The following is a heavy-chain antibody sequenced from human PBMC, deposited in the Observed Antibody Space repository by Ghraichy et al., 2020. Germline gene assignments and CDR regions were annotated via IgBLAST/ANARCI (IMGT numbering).Heavy chain of an antibody. V-gene: IGHV3-13*01. CDR3: ARGGPGYCSGGSCYYYYNGMDV. CDR2: ISAAGDT. J-gene: IGHJ6*02. D-gene: IGHD2-15*01. CDR1: GFTFSYHD. Sequence: GGSLRLSCAASGFTFSYHDMHWVRQATGKGLEWVSTISAAGDTYYPGSVKGRFTISRENAKNFLHLQMNSLRAGDTAVYYCARGGPGYCSGGSCYYYYNGMDVWGQGTAVTVS.